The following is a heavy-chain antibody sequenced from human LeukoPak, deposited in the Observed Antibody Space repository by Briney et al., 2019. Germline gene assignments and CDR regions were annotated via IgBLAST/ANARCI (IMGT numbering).Heavy chain of an antibody. CDR3: ARRARGTPDY. CDR2: IYHSGST. D-gene: IGHD1-1*01. V-gene: IGHV4-38-2*01. J-gene: IGHJ4*02. CDR1: GYSISSGYY. Sequence: SETLSLTCAVSGYSISSGYYWGWIRRPPGKGLEWIGSIYHSGSTYYNPSLKSRVTISVDTSKNQFPLKLSSVTAADTAVYYCARRARGTPDYWGQGTLVTVSS.